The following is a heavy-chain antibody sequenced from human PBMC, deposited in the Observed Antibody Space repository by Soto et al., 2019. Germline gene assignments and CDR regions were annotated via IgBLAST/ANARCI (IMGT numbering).Heavy chain of an antibody. D-gene: IGHD4-17*01. CDR3: ARSDYGDSSYFDY. Sequence: SLKVPCEASCFTLNSHGSTWVRQGPGQGLEWMGWISAYNGNTNYAQKLQGRVTMTTDTSTSTAYMELRSLRSDDTAVYYCARSDYGDSSYFDYWGQGTLVTVSS. V-gene: IGHV1-18*01. CDR1: CFTLNSHG. J-gene: IGHJ4*02. CDR2: ISAYNGNT.